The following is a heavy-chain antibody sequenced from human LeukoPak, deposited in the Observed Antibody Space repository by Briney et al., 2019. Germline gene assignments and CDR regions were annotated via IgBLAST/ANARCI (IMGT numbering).Heavy chain of an antibody. CDR3: ARDGTRDNWNYYYMDV. Sequence: GGSLRLSCAASGFTFSSYSMNWVRQAPGKGLEWVSYISSSSSTIYYADSVKGRFTISRDNAKNSLYLQMNSLRAEDTAVYYCARDGTRDNWNYYYMDVWGKGTTVTVSS. CDR1: GFTFSSYS. V-gene: IGHV3-48*01. CDR2: ISSSSSTI. J-gene: IGHJ6*03. D-gene: IGHD1-20*01.